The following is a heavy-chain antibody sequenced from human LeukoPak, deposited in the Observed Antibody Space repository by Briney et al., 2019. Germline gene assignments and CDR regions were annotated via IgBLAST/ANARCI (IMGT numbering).Heavy chain of an antibody. J-gene: IGHJ4*02. CDR1: GFPFSGSA. D-gene: IGHD3-22*01. V-gene: IGHV3-73*01. CDR3: AKTPSITMIVVLVKGYHYFDY. Sequence: PGGSLRLSCAASGFPFSGSAMHGVRQASGKGREGVGGMRSKAKSYAKAYAASVKGRFTISRDNSKNTLYLQMNSLRAEDTAVYYCAKTPSITMIVVLVKGYHYFDYWGQGTLVTVSS. CDR2: MRSKAKSYAK.